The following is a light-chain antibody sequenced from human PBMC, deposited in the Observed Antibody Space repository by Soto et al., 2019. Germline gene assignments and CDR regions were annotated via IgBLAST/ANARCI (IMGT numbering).Light chain of an antibody. V-gene: IGKV3-20*01. J-gene: IGKJ2*01. Sequence: EIVLTQSPGTLSLSPGEIANLSCSASQSVSSSYLAWYHQKPRQAPRLLMYGASSRATGVPDRFSGSGSGTDFTLTISRLEPEDFAVYYCQQYGSSPYTFGQGTRLEIK. CDR2: GAS. CDR1: QSVSSSY. CDR3: QQYGSSPYT.